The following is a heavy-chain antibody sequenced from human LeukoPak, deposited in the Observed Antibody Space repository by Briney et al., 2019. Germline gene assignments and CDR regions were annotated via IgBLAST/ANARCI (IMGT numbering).Heavy chain of an antibody. CDR2: IIPILAIT. D-gene: IGHD4-23*01. V-gene: IGHV1-69*04. CDR1: GGTFSSYA. J-gene: IGHJ1*01. CDR3: ARHYDGNSVTAGFQY. Sequence: ASVKVSCKASGGTFSSYAISWVRQASGHGLEWIGRIIPILAITHYAQRFEGRVTITADESATTAYMELSSLTSEDTALYSCARHYDGNSVTAGFQYWGQGTLVTVSS.